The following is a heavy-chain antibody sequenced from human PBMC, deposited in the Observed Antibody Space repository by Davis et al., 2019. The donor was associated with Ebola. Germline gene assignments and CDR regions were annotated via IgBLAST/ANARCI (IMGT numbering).Heavy chain of an antibody. CDR2: IYYSGST. CDR1: GGSISSGGYY. D-gene: IGHD2-2*01. Sequence: GSLRLSCTVSGGSISSGGYYWSWIRQPPGKGLEWIGYIYYSGSTNYNPSLKSRVTISVDTSKNQFSLKLSSVTAADTAVYYCARVRCSSTSCPFDYWGQGTLVTVSS. J-gene: IGHJ4*02. CDR3: ARVRCSSTSCPFDY. V-gene: IGHV4-61*08.